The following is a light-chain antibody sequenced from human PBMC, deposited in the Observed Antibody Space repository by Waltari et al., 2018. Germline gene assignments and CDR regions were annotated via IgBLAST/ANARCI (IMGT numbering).Light chain of an antibody. Sequence: QSALTQPASMSGSPGQSIPISCTGTSSDVGGYNYVSWYQKHPGKAPKVMIYDVSNRRAGVFNRFSGSKSGNTASLTISGLQAEDKADYYGSSYTTSSTRVFGTGTKVTVL. J-gene: IGLJ1*01. CDR1: SSDVGGYNY. CDR2: DVS. CDR3: SSYTTSSTRV. V-gene: IGLV2-14*01.